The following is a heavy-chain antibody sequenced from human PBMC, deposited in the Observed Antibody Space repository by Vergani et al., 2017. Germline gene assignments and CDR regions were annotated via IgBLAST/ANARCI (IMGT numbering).Heavy chain of an antibody. D-gene: IGHD6-13*01. CDR1: GYTFPGYY. CDR2: INPNSGGT. J-gene: IGHJ5*02. CDR3: ARPDIAAALWVGFDP. V-gene: IGHV1-2*02. Sequence: QVQLVQSGAEVKKPGASVKVSCKASGYTFPGYYMHWVRQAPGQGLEWMGWINPNSGGTNYAQKFQGRVTMTRDTSISTAYMELSRLRSDDTAVYYCARPDIAAALWVGFDPWGQGTLVTVSS.